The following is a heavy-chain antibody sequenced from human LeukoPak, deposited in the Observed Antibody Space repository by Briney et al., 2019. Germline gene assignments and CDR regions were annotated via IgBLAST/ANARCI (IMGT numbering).Heavy chain of an antibody. J-gene: IGHJ4*02. CDR2: IYSGGST. Sequence: GGSLRLSCAASGFTVSSNYMSWVRQAPGKGLEWVSVIYSGGSTYYAASVKGRFTISRDISKNTLYLQMNSLRAEDTAVYYCAKDRGGRDGYNFDYWGQGTLVTVSS. V-gene: IGHV3-66*01. CDR3: AKDRGGRDGYNFDY. CDR1: GFTVSSNY. D-gene: IGHD5-24*01.